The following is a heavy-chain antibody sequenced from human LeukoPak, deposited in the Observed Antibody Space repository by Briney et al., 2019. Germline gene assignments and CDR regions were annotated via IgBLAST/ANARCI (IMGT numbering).Heavy chain of an antibody. V-gene: IGHV4-59*01. Sequence: SETLSLTCTVPGGSISSYYWSWIRQPPGKGLEWIGYIYYSGSTNYNPSLKSRVTISVDTSKNQFSLKLSSVTAADTAVYYCARVPTSHYDSSGYYFDYWGQGTLVTVSS. CDR2: IYYSGST. D-gene: IGHD3-22*01. CDR1: GGSISSYY. J-gene: IGHJ4*02. CDR3: ARVPTSHYDSSGYYFDY.